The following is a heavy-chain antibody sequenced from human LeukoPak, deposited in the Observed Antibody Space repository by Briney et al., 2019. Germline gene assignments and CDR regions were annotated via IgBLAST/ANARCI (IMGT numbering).Heavy chain of an antibody. D-gene: IGHD1-1*01. CDR1: GFTFSSYA. J-gene: IGHJ4*02. V-gene: IGHV3-30-3*01. CDR2: ISYDGSEK. CDR3: ARAPGTSYYLAY. Sequence: PGGSLRLSCAASGFTFSSYAMHWVREAPGKGLGWVAVISYDGSEKYSAYSVKGRFTISRDNSKNTLYLQMNSLRAEDTAVYYCARAPGTSYYLAYWGQGTLVTVPS.